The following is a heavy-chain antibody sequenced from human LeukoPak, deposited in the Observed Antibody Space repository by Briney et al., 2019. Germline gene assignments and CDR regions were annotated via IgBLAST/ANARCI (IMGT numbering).Heavy chain of an antibody. D-gene: IGHD6-13*01. CDR2: ISGSGGST. CDR1: GFTFSSYA. V-gene: IGHV3-23*01. CDR3: AKVSQQLSRYYYYYMDV. J-gene: IGHJ6*03. Sequence: GGSLRLSCAAPGFTFSSYAMSWVRQAPGKGLEWVSAISGSGGSTYYADSVKGRFTISRDNSKNTLYLQMNSLRAEDTAVYYCAKVSQQLSRYYYYYMDVWGKGTTVTVSS.